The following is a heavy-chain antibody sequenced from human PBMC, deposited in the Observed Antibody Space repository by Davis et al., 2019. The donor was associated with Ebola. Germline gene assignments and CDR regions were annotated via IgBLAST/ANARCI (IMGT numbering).Heavy chain of an antibody. CDR2: TYYSSKWFN. J-gene: IGHJ6*02. V-gene: IGHV6-1*01. CDR3: VRGWGRTGMGV. CDR1: GDSVSGNSGA. Sequence: HSQTLSLTCAISGDSVSGNSGAWNWIRQSPSRGLEWLGRTYYSSKWFNDYAVSVKSRITINPDTSKNRFSLQLSSVTPEDTAVYYCVRGWGRTGMGVWGQGTTVIVSS. D-gene: IGHD1-26*01.